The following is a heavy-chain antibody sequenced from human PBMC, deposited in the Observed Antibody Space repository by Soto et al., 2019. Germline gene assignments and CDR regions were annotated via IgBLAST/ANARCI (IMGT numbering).Heavy chain of an antibody. Sequence: QVQLVQSGAEVRKPGSSVKVSCKASGGNFSSHAISWVRQAPGQGLAWMGGIIPIFGTANHAQKFQGRVTIMADESTSTVYMELSSLRSEDKAMYYCARGWGYDSNDYYFAYWGQETRVMVSS. CDR3: ARGWGYDSNDYYFAY. CDR1: GGNFSSHA. D-gene: IGHD3-22*01. V-gene: IGHV1-69*01. CDR2: IIPIFGTA. J-gene: IGHJ4*02.